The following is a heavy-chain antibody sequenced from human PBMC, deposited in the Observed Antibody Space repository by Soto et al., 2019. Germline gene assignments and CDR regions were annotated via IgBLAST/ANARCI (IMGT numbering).Heavy chain of an antibody. CDR1: GGSISSGGYY. CDR3: ARSRAGYDFWSGSSHRNWFDP. V-gene: IGHV4-31*03. CDR2: IYYSGSA. Sequence: SETLSLTCTVSGGSISSGGYYWSWIRQHPGKGLEWIGYIYYSGSAYSNPSLKSRVTISVDTSKNQFSLKLSSVTAADTAVYYCARSRAGYDFWSGSSHRNWFDPWGQGTLVTVSS. D-gene: IGHD3-3*01. J-gene: IGHJ5*02.